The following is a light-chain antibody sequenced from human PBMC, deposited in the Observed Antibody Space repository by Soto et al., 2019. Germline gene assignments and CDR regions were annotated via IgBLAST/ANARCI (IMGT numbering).Light chain of an antibody. Sequence: QAVVTQEPSLTVSPGGTVTLTCASSAGAVTSAYYTNWLQQKPGQAPRALIYSTSEKHSWTPARFSGSLLGGKAALTLSAAQTEDAGDYYCLLYYGGAQVLFGGGTKLTVL. J-gene: IGLJ2*01. CDR2: STS. V-gene: IGLV7-43*01. CDR3: LLYYGGAQVL. CDR1: AGAVTSAYY.